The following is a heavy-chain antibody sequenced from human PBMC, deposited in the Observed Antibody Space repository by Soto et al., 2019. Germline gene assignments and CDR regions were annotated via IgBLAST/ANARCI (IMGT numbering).Heavy chain of an antibody. CDR3: ARVVLSIPRIAFDA. CDR2: ISHSGTS. J-gene: IGHJ3*01. V-gene: IGHV4-4*02. Sequence: QVQLQESGPGLVTPSGTLSLTCAVSGGSISSSHWWTWVRQSPGKGLEYIGAISHSGTSNSNPSLNSRVTLSVDRSKNYFSLTLASGTAADPAVYYWARVVLSIPRIAFDALGQGT. CDR1: GGSISSSHW. D-gene: IGHD2-2*02.